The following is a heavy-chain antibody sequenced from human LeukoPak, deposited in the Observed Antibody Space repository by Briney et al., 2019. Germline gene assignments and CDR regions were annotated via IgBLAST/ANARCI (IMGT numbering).Heavy chain of an antibody. D-gene: IGHD1-26*01. J-gene: IGHJ4*02. V-gene: IGHV3-7*01. CDR2: IKGDESAR. CDR1: GFTFSSYL. Sequence: GGSLRHSCAASGFTFSSYLMAWVRQAPGKGLEWVANIKGDESARHQADSVKGRFTISRDNTRNSLYLQMTNLGGDDTAVYYCARDVVGSLDYWGQGTLVTVSS. CDR3: ARDVVGSLDY.